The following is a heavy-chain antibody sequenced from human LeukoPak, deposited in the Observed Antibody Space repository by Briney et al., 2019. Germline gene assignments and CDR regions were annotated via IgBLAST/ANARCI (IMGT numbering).Heavy chain of an antibody. CDR1: GFTFSSYS. Sequence: GGSLRLSCAASGFTFSSYSMNWVRQAPGKGLEWVSSISSSSSYIYYADSVKGRFTISRDNAKNSLYLQMNSLRAEDTAVYYCARDEGSRDYGGNPNVFDIWGQGTMVTVSS. V-gene: IGHV3-21*01. CDR3: ARDEGSRDYGGNPNVFDI. J-gene: IGHJ3*02. CDR2: ISSSSSYI. D-gene: IGHD4-23*01.